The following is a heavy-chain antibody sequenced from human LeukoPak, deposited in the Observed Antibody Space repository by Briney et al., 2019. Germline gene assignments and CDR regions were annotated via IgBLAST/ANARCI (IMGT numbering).Heavy chain of an antibody. D-gene: IGHD3-10*01. CDR1: GDSISNHY. Sequence: PSETLSLTCTVSGDSISNHYWSWIRQPPGKGLVWIGYIFYSGNTHYNPSLKSRVTMSVDTSKNQFSLRLSSVTAADTAVYYCARGSSGSYQFDSWGQGTLVTVSS. V-gene: IGHV4-59*11. CDR2: IFYSGNT. CDR3: ARGSSGSYQFDS. J-gene: IGHJ4*02.